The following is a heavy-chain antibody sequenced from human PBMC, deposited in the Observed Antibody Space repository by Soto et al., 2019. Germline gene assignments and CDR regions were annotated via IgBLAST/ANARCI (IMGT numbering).Heavy chain of an antibody. J-gene: IGHJ6*02. CDR2: INAGNGNT. CDR3: ARDSEWLPDYYYYYGMDV. CDR1: GYTFTSYA. V-gene: IGHV1-3*01. Sequence: ASVKVSCKASGYTFTSYAMHWVRQAPGQRLEWMGWINAGNGNTKYSQKFQGRVTITRDTSASTAYMELSSLRSEDTAVYYCARDSEWLPDYYYYYGMDVWGQGTTVTVS. D-gene: IGHD5-12*01.